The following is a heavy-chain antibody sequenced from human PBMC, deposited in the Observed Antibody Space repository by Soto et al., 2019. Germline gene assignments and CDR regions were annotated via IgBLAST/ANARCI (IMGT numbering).Heavy chain of an antibody. Sequence: ASVKVSCKASGYTFTNYYMHWVRQAPGQGLQWMGIINPSGDSTTYAPRFQGRFTMTRDTSTGTVYMELSSLRSEDTAVYYCAGGYDVSALPDALQRRYYFYYGFDVWGQGPTVTVYS. D-gene: IGHD3-3*01. J-gene: IGHJ6*02. CDR2: INPSGDST. CDR1: GYTFTNYY. V-gene: IGHV1-46*01. CDR3: AGGYDVSALPDALQRRYYFYYGFDV.